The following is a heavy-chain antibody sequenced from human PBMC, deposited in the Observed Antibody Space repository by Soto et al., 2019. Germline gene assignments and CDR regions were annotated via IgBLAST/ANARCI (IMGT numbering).Heavy chain of an antibody. V-gene: IGHV3-15*01. CDR3: TTDPGDYEDF. D-gene: IGHD4-17*01. Sequence: EVQLVESGGDLVKPGGCLRLSCVASGITFPNAWMSWVRQAPGKGLEWVGRIKNKADGGTTDYAAPVRGRFTISRDDSKNTLFLQMNSLETGDTAVYYCTTDPGDYEDFWGQGTLVTVSS. CDR1: GITFPNAW. CDR2: IKNKADGGTT. J-gene: IGHJ4*02.